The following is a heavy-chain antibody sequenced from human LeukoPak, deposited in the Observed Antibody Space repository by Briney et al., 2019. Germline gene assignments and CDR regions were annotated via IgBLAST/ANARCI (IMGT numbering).Heavy chain of an antibody. V-gene: IGHV1-24*01. CDR2: FDPEDGET. J-gene: IGHJ4*02. D-gene: IGHD3-10*01. CDR3: ATDYYGSGSFV. Sequence: ASVKVSCKVSGYTLTELSMHWVRQAPGKGLEWTGGFDPEDGETIYAQKFQGRVTLTEDTSTDTTYMELSSLRSEDTAVYYCATDYYGSGSFVWGPGSLVTVSS. CDR1: GYTLTELS.